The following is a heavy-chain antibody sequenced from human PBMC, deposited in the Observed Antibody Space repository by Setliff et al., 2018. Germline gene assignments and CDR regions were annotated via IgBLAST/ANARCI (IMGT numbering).Heavy chain of an antibody. J-gene: IGHJ6*03. CDR2: INHRGDT. CDR1: GGTFSDYY. Sequence: SETLSLTCAAYGGTFSDYYWTWIRQPPGKGLEWVVEINHRGDTKSNPSLKSRVTISLDTSKNQFSLKLRSVTAADTAVYYCARDRSTVIRGVTSFFYYYMDVWGGGTTVTVSS. V-gene: IGHV4-34*01. CDR3: ARDRSTVIRGVTSFFYYYMDV. D-gene: IGHD3-10*01.